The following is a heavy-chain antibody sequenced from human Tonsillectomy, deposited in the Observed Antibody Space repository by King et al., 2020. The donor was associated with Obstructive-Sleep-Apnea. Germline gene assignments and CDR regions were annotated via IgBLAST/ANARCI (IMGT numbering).Heavy chain of an antibody. CDR3: ARVMGDSSGYYYVDAFDI. D-gene: IGHD3-22*01. V-gene: IGHV4-59*01. J-gene: IGHJ3*02. CDR1: GGSISSYY. Sequence: VQLQESGPGLVKPSETLSLTCTVSGGSISSYYWSWIRQPPGKGLEWIGYIYYSWSTNYNPSLKSRVTTSVDTSKNQFSLKLSSVTAADTAVYYCARVMGDSSGYYYVDAFDIWGQGTMVTVSS. CDR2: IYYSWST.